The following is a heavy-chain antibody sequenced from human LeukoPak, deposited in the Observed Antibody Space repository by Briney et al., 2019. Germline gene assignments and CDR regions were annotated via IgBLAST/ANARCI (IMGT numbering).Heavy chain of an antibody. CDR1: GFTLDDYA. D-gene: IGHD3-10*01. V-gene: IGHV3-9*01. Sequence: GGSLRLSRAVSGFTLDDYAMHWVRQAPGKGLEWVSGISWNSGSTGYADSVKGRFTISRDNAKNSLSLQMNSLRAEDTALYYCVKDKVGYYYASGSAFDYWGQGTLVTVSS. J-gene: IGHJ4*02. CDR2: ISWNSGST. CDR3: VKDKVGYYYASGSAFDY.